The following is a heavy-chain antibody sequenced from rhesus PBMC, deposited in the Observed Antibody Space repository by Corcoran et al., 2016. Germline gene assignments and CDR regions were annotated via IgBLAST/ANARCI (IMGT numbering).Heavy chain of an antibody. CDR3: ASLDSGDDAFDF. Sequence: QLQLQESGPGLVKPSETLSVTCAVSGGSISSSYWSLIRQAPGKGLEWIGYIYGSGARTNAIPPPKSRVTLSVDTSKSQLSLKLSSVTAADTAVYYWASLDSGDDAFDFWGQGLRVTVSS. J-gene: IGHJ3*01. CDR1: GGSISSSY. V-gene: IGHV4-169*02. D-gene: IGHD2-33*01. CDR2: IYGSGART.